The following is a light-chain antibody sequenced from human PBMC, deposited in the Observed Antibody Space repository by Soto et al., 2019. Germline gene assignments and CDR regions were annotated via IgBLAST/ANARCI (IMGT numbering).Light chain of an antibody. Sequence: DIQMTQSPSSLSASVRDRVTITCRASQSIFNYLNWYQQKPGRAPKILIYAASSLQSGVPSRFSGGGSGTDFTLTITSLQPEDFATYYCQQSYNSPWTFGQGTKVDIK. CDR3: QQSYNSPWT. CDR2: AAS. V-gene: IGKV1-39*01. CDR1: QSIFNY. J-gene: IGKJ1*01.